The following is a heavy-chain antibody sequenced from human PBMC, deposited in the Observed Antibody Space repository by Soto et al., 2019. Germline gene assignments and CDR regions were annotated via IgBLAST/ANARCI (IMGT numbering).Heavy chain of an antibody. CDR1: GGSFSGYY. CDR3: ARRSRVGLSFDY. J-gene: IGHJ4*02. Sequence: SETLSLTCAVYGGSFSGYYWSWIRQPPGKGLEWIGEINHSGSTNYNPSLKSRVTISVDTSKNQFSLKLSSVTAADTAVYYCARRSRVGLSFDYWGQGTLVTVSS. D-gene: IGHD1-26*01. CDR2: INHSGST. V-gene: IGHV4-34*01.